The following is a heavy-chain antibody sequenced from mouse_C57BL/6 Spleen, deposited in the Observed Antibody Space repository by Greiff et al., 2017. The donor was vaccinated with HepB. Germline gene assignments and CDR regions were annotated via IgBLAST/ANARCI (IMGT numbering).Heavy chain of an antibody. Sequence: EVKLVESGEGLVKPGGSLKLSCAASGFTFSSYAMSWVRQTPEKRLEWVAYISSGGDYIYYADTVKGRFTISRDNARNTLYLQMSSLKSEDTAMYYCTRVRIYYDYDPAWFAYWGQGTLVTVSA. D-gene: IGHD2-4*01. CDR3: TRVRIYYDYDPAWFAY. CDR2: ISSGGDYI. J-gene: IGHJ3*01. CDR1: GFTFSSYA. V-gene: IGHV5-9-1*02.